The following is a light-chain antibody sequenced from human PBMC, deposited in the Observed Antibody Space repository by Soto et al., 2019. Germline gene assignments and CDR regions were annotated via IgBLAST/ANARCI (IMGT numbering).Light chain of an antibody. CDR1: QTLYNN. V-gene: IGKV3-15*01. Sequence: EIVMTQSPATLSVSPGERATLSCRASQTLYNNLAWYQQKLGQAPRLLIYGASARATDIPARFSGSGSGTEFTLTISGLQSEDFAVYYCQQYNNWPPWTFGQGTKVEIK. CDR2: GAS. CDR3: QQYNNWPPWT. J-gene: IGKJ1*01.